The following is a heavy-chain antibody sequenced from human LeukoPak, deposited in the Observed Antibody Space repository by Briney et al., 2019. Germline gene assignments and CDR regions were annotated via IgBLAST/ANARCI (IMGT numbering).Heavy chain of an antibody. V-gene: IGHV3-33*01. CDR2: IWYDGSNK. CDR1: GFTFSSYG. Sequence: GGSLRLSCAASGFTFSSYGMHWVRQAPGKGLEWVAVIWYDGSNKYYADSVKGRFTISRDNSKNTLHPQMNSLRAEDTAVYYCARGRYYYGSGSYYTGEYYFDYWGQGTLVTVSS. J-gene: IGHJ4*02. D-gene: IGHD3-10*01. CDR3: ARGRYYYGSGSYYTGEYYFDY.